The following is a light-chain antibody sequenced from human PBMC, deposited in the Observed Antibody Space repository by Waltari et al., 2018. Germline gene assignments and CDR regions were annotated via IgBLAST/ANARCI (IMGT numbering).Light chain of an antibody. Sequence: IVLTQSPGTLSLSPGERATLSRRASQSVSSSYLAWYQQKPGQAPRLLIYGASSRATGIPDRFSGSGSGTDFTLTISRLEPEDFAVYYCQQYGSSPRTFGQGTKLEIK. CDR3: QQYGSSPRT. CDR2: GAS. J-gene: IGKJ2*01. V-gene: IGKV3-20*01. CDR1: QSVSSSY.